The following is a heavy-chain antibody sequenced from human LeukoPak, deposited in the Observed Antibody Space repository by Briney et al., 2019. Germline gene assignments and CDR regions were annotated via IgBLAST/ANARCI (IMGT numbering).Heavy chain of an antibody. Sequence: GESLRISCKGSGYSFTSYWISWVRQMPGKGLEWMGRIDPSDSYTNYSPSFQGHVTISAVKSISTAYLQWSSLKASDTAMYYCARLAYCSSTSCYAGDFDYWGQGTLVTVSS. J-gene: IGHJ4*02. CDR2: IDPSDSYT. D-gene: IGHD2-2*01. CDR3: ARLAYCSSTSCYAGDFDY. V-gene: IGHV5-10-1*01. CDR1: GYSFTSYW.